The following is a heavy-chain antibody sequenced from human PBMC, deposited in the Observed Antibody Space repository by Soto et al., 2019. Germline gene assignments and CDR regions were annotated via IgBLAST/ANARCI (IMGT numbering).Heavy chain of an antibody. Sequence: SGTLSLTCTVSGGSISSYYWSWIRQPPGKGLEWIGYIYYSGSTNYNPSLKSRVTISVDTSKNQFSLKLSSVTAADTAVYYCARFRGDYTLGYFDYWGQGTLVTVSS. D-gene: IGHD4-17*01. CDR3: ARFRGDYTLGYFDY. J-gene: IGHJ4*02. CDR1: GGSISSYY. CDR2: IYYSGST. V-gene: IGHV4-59*01.